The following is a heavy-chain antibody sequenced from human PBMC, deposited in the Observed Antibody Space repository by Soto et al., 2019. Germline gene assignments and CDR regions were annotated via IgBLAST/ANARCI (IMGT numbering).Heavy chain of an antibody. J-gene: IGHJ4*02. CDR2: IIPIFGTA. Sequence: QVQLVQSGAEVQKPGSSVKVSCKASGGTFSSYAISWVRQAPGQGLEWMGGIIPIFGTANYAQKFQGRVTITADESMSTAYMELSSLRSEDTAVYYCARGRHDSSGYYYYMADYWGQGTLVTVSS. CDR3: ARGRHDSSGYYYYMADY. CDR1: GGTFSSYA. D-gene: IGHD3-22*01. V-gene: IGHV1-69*01.